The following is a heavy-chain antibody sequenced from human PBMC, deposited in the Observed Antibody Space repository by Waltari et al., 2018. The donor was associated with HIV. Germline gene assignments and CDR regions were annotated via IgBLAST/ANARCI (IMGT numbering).Heavy chain of an antibody. CDR2: ISSSGSTI. D-gene: IGHD3-10*01. J-gene: IGHJ6*02. V-gene: IGHV3-11*01. CDR1: GFTFSDYY. CDR3: ATGGGQFRFGVAKRTYGMDV. Sequence: QVQLVESGGGLVKPGGSLRLSCAASGFTFSDYYMSWIRQAAVKGLEWVSYISSSGSTIYYADSVKGRFTISRDNAKNSLYLQMSSLRAEDTAVYYWATGGGQFRFGVAKRTYGMDVWGQGTTVTVSS.